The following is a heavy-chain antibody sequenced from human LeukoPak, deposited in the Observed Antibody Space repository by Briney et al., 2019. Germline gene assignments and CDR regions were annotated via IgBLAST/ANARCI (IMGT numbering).Heavy chain of an antibody. Sequence: SETLSLTCAVSGGSFGENSWAWIRQSPGKGLEWIGDIDHTGSTNSSPSLQSRVTMSVDTSKDQFSLKLTSVTAADTAMYYCARFYVDSSGFSSYYFDSWSQGTLVTVSS. J-gene: IGHJ4*02. V-gene: IGHV4-34*01. CDR3: ARFYVDSSGFSSYYFDS. D-gene: IGHD3-22*01. CDR1: GGSFGENS. CDR2: IDHTGST.